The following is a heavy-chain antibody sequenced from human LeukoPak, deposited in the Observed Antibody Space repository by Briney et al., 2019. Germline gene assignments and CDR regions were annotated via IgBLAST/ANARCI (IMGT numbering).Heavy chain of an antibody. CDR2: IYHSGST. D-gene: IGHD7-27*01. Sequence: SETLSLTCTVSGYSIGSAYYWGWIRQPPGKGLEWIGTIYHSGSTYYNPSLKSRVTVSLDTSNNQFSLRLSSVTAADTAVYYCARTANWGGYYYYYMDVWGKGTTVTVSS. V-gene: IGHV4-38-2*02. CDR3: ARTANWGGYYYYYMDV. J-gene: IGHJ6*03. CDR1: GYSIGSAYY.